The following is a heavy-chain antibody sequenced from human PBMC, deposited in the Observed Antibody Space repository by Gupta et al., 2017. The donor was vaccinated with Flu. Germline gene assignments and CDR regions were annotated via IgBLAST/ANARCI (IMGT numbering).Heavy chain of an antibody. CDR2: ISASGGKT. V-gene: IGHV3-23*01. D-gene: IGHD6-19*01. CDR3: AKDGGNSGWYVFDY. J-gene: IGHJ4*02. Sequence: EVQLLESGGGLVQPGGSLRLSCAASGFSFSSYAMSWVRQAPGKGLEWVSAISASGGKTYYAESVKGRFTISRDNSKNTLYLQMNSLRAEDTAIYYCAKDGGNSGWYVFDYWGQGTLVTV. CDR1: GFSFSSYA.